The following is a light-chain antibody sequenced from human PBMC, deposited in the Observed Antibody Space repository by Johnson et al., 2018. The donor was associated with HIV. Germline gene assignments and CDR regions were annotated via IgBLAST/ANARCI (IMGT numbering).Light chain of an antibody. CDR1: TSNIGNNF. Sequence: QLVLTQPPSVSAAPGQKVTISCSGSTSNIGNNFVSWYQQFPGTAPRRLIYENNKRPSGIADRFAGSKSGPSATLGITGLQTGDEADYYGGTGVRSLRAHFVFGTVTKVTVL. CDR3: GTGVRSLRAHFV. V-gene: IGLV1-51*02. CDR2: ENN. J-gene: IGLJ1*01.